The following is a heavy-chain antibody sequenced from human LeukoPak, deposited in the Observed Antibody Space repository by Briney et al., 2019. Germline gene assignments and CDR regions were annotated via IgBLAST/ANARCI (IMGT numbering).Heavy chain of an antibody. V-gene: IGHV4-59*08. D-gene: IGHD6-13*01. CDR3: ATPSYSSSWGTIDV. CDR2: THYSGST. Sequence: PSETLSLTCTVSGGSISSYYWSWLRQPPGKGLEYIGYTHYSGSTNYNPSLKSRVTISLDTSGNQFSLKLSSVTAADMAVYYCATPSYSSSWGTIDVWGQGTMVTVSS. J-gene: IGHJ3*01. CDR1: GGSISSYY.